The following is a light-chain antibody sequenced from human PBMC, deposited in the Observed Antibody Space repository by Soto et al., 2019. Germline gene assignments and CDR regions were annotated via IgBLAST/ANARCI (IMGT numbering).Light chain of an antibody. Sequence: QSVLTQPPSVSGATGQRVTISCTGSSANIGAGFDVHWYQQLPGTAPELLIYGNNNRPSGVPDRSFGSKSGTSASLAITGLQAEEEADYSGQSYDGSLSGYVFGTGTKVTVL. J-gene: IGLJ1*01. CDR3: QSYDGSLSGYV. V-gene: IGLV1-40*01. CDR1: SANIGAGFD. CDR2: GNN.